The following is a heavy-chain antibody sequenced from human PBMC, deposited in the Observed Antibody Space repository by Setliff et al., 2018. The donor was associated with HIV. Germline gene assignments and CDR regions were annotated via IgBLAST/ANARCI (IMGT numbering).Heavy chain of an antibody. CDR2: FTPILGRP. CDR3: VRGGQYYRSTYYYYYMDV. J-gene: IGHJ6*03. V-gene: IGHV1-69*10. Sequence: SVKVSCKASGGTFSTFSSSAISWVRQAPGQGLEWMGGFTPILGRPNYAQKFQGRVTIAADEFTSTAYMELSSLRSEDTAVYYCVRGGQYYRSTYYYYYMDVWGKGTTVTVSS. CDR1: GGTFSTFSSSA. D-gene: IGHD3-16*02.